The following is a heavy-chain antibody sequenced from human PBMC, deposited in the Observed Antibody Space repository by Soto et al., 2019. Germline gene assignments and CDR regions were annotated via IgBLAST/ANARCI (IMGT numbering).Heavy chain of an antibody. V-gene: IGHV3-48*02. CDR1: GFTFSSYS. J-gene: IGHJ5*02. CDR2: ISSSSSTI. CDR3: ARESAALNWFDP. Sequence: EVQLVESGGGLVQPGGSLRLSCAASGFTFSSYSMNWVRLAPGKGLEWVSYISSSSSTIYYADSVKGRFTISRDNAKNSLYLQMNSLRDEDTAVYYCARESAALNWFDPWGQGTLVTVSS. D-gene: IGHD2-2*01.